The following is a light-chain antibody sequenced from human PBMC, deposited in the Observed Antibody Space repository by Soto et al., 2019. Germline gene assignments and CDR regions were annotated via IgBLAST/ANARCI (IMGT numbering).Light chain of an antibody. V-gene: IGKV1-39*01. J-gene: IGKJ5*01. CDR1: QYVDTY. CDR3: HQSYSNPPT. Sequence: IQMTQSPSSLSASVGDRVTITGRASQYVDTYLNWYQHKPWKAPQLLIYGAFRLQSGVASRFSASGSATDFALTITSLQTEDFATYYCHQSYSNPPTFGQGTRLEIK. CDR2: GAF.